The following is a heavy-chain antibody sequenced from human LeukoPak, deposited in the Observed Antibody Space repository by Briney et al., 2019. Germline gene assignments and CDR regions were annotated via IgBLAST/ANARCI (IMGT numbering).Heavy chain of an antibody. V-gene: IGHV4-34*01. Sequence: SETLSLTCAVYGGSFSGYYWSWIRQPPGKGLEWIGSIYYSGSTYYNPSLKSRVTISVDTSKNQFSLKLSSVTAADTAVYYCASYGDYADYWGQGTLVTVSS. CDR2: IYYSGST. J-gene: IGHJ4*02. D-gene: IGHD4-17*01. CDR3: ASYGDYADY. CDR1: GGSFSGYY.